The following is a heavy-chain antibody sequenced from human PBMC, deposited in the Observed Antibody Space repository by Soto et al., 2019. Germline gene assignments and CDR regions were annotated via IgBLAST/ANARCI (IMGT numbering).Heavy chain of an antibody. Sequence: EVQLVESGGGLVKPGGSLRLSCAASGFTFSSYSMNWVRQAPGKGLEWVSSISSSSSYIYYADSVKGRFTISRDNAKNSRYLQMNSLRAEDTAVYYCARSMYYYGSGTIGAWGQGTLVTVSS. V-gene: IGHV3-21*01. J-gene: IGHJ5*02. CDR1: GFTFSSYS. D-gene: IGHD3-10*01. CDR2: ISSSSSYI. CDR3: ARSMYYYGSGTIGA.